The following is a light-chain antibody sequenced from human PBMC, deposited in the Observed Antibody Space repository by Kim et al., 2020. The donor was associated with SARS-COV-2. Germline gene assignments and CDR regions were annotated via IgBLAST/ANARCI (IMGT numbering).Light chain of an antibody. V-gene: IGLV2-14*03. CDR1: SSDVGTYKY. Sequence: GQSITIICTGTSSDVGTYKYVSWYQQHPGKAPKLMIYDVSDRPSGISNRFSGSKSGNTASLTISGLQAEDEADYYCSSYTSNNTQVFGGGTQLTVL. J-gene: IGLJ3*02. CDR2: DVS. CDR3: SSYTSNNTQV.